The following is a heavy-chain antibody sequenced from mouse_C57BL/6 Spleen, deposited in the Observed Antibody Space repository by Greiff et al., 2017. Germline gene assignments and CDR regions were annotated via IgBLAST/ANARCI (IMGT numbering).Heavy chain of an antibody. D-gene: IGHD2-13*01. CDR3: AREEDIYYGDAMDY. V-gene: IGHV1-82*01. CDR2: IYPGDGDT. Sequence: QVQLQQSGPELVKPGASVKISCKASGYAFSSSWMNWVKQRPGKGLEWIGRIYPGDGDTNYNGKFKGKATLTADKSSSTAYMQLSSLTSEDSAVYFCAREEDIYYGDAMDYWGQGTSVTVSS. CDR1: GYAFSSSW. J-gene: IGHJ4*01.